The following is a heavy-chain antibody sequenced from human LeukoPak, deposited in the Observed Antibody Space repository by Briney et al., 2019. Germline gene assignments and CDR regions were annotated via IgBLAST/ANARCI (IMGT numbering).Heavy chain of an antibody. V-gene: IGHV4-39*01. Sequence: SETLSLTCTVSGGAISSSAVSTSGNFWGWIRQSPGRGLEWIGSIYYSGRTYNNPSLKSRVTISLDTAKNQVSLKLTSVTAADTAVYYCARHRDDYGDYPVYWGQGTLVTVSS. D-gene: IGHD4-17*01. CDR2: IYYSGRT. J-gene: IGHJ4*02. CDR1: GGAISSSAVSTSGNF. CDR3: ARHRDDYGDYPVY.